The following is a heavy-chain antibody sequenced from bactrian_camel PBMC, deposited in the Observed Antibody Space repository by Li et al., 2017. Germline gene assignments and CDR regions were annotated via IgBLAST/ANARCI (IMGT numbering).Heavy chain of an antibody. CDR3: AALWHMTASQALHAMNLVLDFGS. CDR2: MYGGGATYTERT. Sequence: QLVESGGGSVEAGGSLKLSCVAVQDTTKRNAMAWFRQSPGKEREGLAAMYGGGATYTERTYYADSVKGRVAIWHDNTKNTVYLQINYLRPEDTAMYHCAALWHMTASQALHAMNLVLDFGSRGQGTQVTVS. J-gene: IGHJ6*01. CDR1: QDTTKRNA. D-gene: IGHD3*01. V-gene: IGHV3-3*01.